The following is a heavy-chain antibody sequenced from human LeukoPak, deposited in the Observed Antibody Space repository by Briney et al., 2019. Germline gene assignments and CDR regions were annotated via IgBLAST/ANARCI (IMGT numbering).Heavy chain of an antibody. J-gene: IGHJ4*02. Sequence: PGGSLGLSCTASGFTFSTYAMNWVRQAPGKGLGWVSAISGSDGNTYYADSVKGRFTMSRDNSKNTVYLQMNSLRAEDTAVYYCAREDSNGYYDYWGQGTLVTVPS. D-gene: IGHD3-22*01. CDR2: ISGSDGNT. V-gene: IGHV3-23*01. CDR3: AREDSNGYYDY. CDR1: GFTFSTYA.